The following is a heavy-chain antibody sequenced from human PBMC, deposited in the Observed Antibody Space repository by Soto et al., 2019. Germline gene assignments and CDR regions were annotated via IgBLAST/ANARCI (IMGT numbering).Heavy chain of an antibody. CDR3: AKLSGRAFDI. Sequence: GGSLRLSCAASGFTFSGYGKHWVRQAPGKGLEWVAVISYDGSNKYYADSVKGRFTISRDNSKNTLYLQMNSLRAEDTAVYYWAKLSGRAFDIWGQGTMITVSS. D-gene: IGHD3-16*02. V-gene: IGHV3-30*18. CDR2: ISYDGSNK. J-gene: IGHJ3*02. CDR1: GFTFSGYG.